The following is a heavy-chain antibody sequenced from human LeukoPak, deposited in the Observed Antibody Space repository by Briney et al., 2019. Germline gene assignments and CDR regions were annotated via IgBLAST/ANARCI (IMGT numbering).Heavy chain of an antibody. CDR1: GFTFGNYD. V-gene: IGHV3-13*01. Sequence: GGSLRLSCVASGFTFGNYDMHWVRQVPGKGLEWVSAIGTAGDTYYPGSVKGRFTISRENGKKSLYLQMDSLTDGDTAVYYCARGEQHSNIWSTFGGLGLDVWGQGATATVSS. D-gene: IGHD6-13*01. CDR3: ARGEQHSNIWSTFGGLGLDV. CDR2: IGTAGDT. J-gene: IGHJ6*02.